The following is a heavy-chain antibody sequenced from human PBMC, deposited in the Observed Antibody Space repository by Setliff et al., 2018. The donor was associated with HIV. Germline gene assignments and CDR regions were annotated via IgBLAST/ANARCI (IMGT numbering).Heavy chain of an antibody. D-gene: IGHD1-1*01. Sequence: SETLSLTCTVSGGSISSGGYYWSWIRQPAGKGLEWIGRIYTSGSTNYNPSLKSRVTISVDTSKNQFSLKLSSVTAADTAVYYCARGGGDGYNYNYYYYGMDVWGQGTTVTVSS. CDR3: ARGGGDGYNYNYYYYGMDV. CDR2: IYTSGST. CDR1: GGSISSGGYY. V-gene: IGHV4-61*02. J-gene: IGHJ6*02.